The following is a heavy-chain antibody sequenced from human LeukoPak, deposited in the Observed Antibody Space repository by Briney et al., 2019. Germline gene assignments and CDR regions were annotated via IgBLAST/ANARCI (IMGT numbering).Heavy chain of an antibody. J-gene: IGHJ4*02. CDR1: GGTFSSYA. Sequence: ASVKVSCKASGGTFSSYAISWVRQAPGQGLEWMGGIIPIFGTANYAQKFQGRVTITADKSTSTAYMELSSLRSEDTAVYYCESRGEFDFGELPQYSFDYWGQGTLVTVSS. V-gene: IGHV1-69*06. CDR2: IIPIFGTA. CDR3: ESRGEFDFGELPQYSFDY. D-gene: IGHD3-10*01.